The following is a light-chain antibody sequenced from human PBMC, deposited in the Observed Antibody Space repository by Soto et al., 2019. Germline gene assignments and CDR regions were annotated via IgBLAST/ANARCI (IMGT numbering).Light chain of an antibody. V-gene: IGKV3-20*01. Sequence: EIVLTQSPGTLPLSPGERATLSCRASQSVSSNYLVWYQQKPGQAPRPLIYGASSRATGIPDRVSGSGSGTDFTLTISRLEPEDFAVYYCQQYANSPFTFGQGTKLEIK. CDR3: QQYANSPFT. CDR2: GAS. J-gene: IGKJ2*01. CDR1: QSVSSNY.